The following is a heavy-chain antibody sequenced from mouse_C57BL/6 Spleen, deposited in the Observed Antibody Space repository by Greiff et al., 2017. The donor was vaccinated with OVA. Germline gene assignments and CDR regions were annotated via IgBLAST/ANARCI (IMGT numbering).Heavy chain of an antibody. CDR3: AMMEGNYLCVS. D-gene: IGHD2-1*01. CDR2: IDPSDSYT. J-gene: IGHJ2*01. V-gene: IGHV1-69*01. CDR1: GYTFTSDW. Sequence: QVQLQQPGAELVMPGASVKLSCKASGYTFTSDWMHWVKQRPGQGLEWIGEIDPSDSYTNYNQKFKGKSTLTVDKSSSTGYMQFSSLTSADSSVQYCAMMEGNYLCVSGGQGTTLTVS.